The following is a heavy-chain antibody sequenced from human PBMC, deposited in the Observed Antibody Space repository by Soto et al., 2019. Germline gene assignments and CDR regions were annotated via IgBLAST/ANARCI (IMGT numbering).Heavy chain of an antibody. CDR2: IRGSGGST. D-gene: IGHD4-17*01. CDR3: AKGDYGDYPGYFDL. V-gene: IGHV3-23*01. Sequence: GGSLRLSCAASGFTFSSYAMSWVRRAPGKGLEWVSGIRGSGGSTYYADSVKGRFTISRDNSENTLYLQMNSLRVEDTAVFYCAKGDYGDYPGYFDLWGRGTLVTVSS. CDR1: GFTFSSYA. J-gene: IGHJ2*01.